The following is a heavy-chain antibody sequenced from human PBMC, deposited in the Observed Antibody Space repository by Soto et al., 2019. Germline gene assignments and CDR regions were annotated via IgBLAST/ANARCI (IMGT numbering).Heavy chain of an antibody. D-gene: IGHD3-16*01. CDR2: IHHSGST. J-gene: IGHJ4*02. CDR1: GVSVSRDNW. V-gene: IGHV4-4*02. Sequence: SETLSLTCGVSGVSVSRDNWLSWVRQPPGKGLEWIGEIHHSGSTNYSPSLKSRVTMSVDKSRNQFSLKLTSVTAADTAVYYCAENGSYDLVNWGQGTRVTVSS. CDR3: AENGSYDLVN.